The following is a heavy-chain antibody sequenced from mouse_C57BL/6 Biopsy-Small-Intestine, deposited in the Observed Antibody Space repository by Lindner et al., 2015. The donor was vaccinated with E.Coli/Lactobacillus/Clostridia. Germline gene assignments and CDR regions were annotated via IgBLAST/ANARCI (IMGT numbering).Heavy chain of an antibody. J-gene: IGHJ4*01. V-gene: IGHV1-72*04. CDR1: GFSFTAI. CDR3: AKDIKNFWSGSDY. Sequence: SVKVSCKASGFSFTAIISTGCDRPLDKGLSGWDGSTLILVAHIMTQKFQDRVTMTRDTSITTVYMDLSGLRSDDSATYYCAKDIKNFWSGSDYWGQGSLVTVS. CDR2: STLILVA. D-gene: IGHD1-3*01.